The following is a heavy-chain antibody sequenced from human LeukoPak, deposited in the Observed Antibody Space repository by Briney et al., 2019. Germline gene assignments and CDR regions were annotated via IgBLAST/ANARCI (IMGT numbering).Heavy chain of an antibody. Sequence: PSQTLSLTCTVSGGSISSGDYYWSWRRQPPGTGLEWLGYIYYSGSTYYNPSLKSRVTISVDTSKNQFSLKLYSVTAADTAVYYCAKTEDIVLVVAARDAFDIWGQGTMVTVSS. CDR1: GGSISSGDYY. D-gene: IGHD2-15*01. CDR3: AKTEDIVLVVAARDAFDI. CDR2: IYYSGST. J-gene: IGHJ3*02. V-gene: IGHV4-30-4*01.